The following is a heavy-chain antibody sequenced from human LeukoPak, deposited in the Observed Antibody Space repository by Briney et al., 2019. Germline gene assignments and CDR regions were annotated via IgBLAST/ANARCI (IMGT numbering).Heavy chain of an antibody. Sequence: PGGSLRLSCAASGFSLSNAWMSWVRQAPGKGLEWVGRMKSKTDGGATDYAAPVKGRFTISRDDSKNTLYLQMSSLKTEDTAVYYCTTERGSASWYEYYFDYWGQGTLVTVSS. V-gene: IGHV3-15*01. CDR2: MKSKTDGGAT. J-gene: IGHJ4*02. CDR3: TTERGSASWYEYYFDY. CDR1: GFSLSNAW. D-gene: IGHD6-13*01.